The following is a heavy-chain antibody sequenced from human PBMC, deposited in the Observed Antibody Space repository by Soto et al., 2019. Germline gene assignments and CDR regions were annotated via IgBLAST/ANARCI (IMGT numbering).Heavy chain of an antibody. V-gene: IGHV3-9*01. CDR3: AQGVVGATENFDY. Sequence: EVQLVESGGGLVQPGRSLRLSCAASGFTFDDYAMHWVRQAPGKGLEWVSGISWNSGSIGYADSVKGRFTISRDNAKNALYLQMNSLRAEDTALYYCAQGVVGATENFDYWGQGPLFTVCS. CDR2: ISWNSGSI. J-gene: IGHJ4*02. CDR1: GFTFDDYA. D-gene: IGHD1-26*01.